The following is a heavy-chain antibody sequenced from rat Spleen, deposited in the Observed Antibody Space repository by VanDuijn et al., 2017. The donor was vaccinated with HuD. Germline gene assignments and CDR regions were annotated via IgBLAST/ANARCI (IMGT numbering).Heavy chain of an antibody. CDR3: AKASSGYDC. CDR1: GFTFTDYY. J-gene: IGHJ2*01. D-gene: IGHD4-3*01. CDR2: IKTDGGST. Sequence: EVQLVESGGGLVQPGGSMKLSCAASGFTFTDYYMAWVRQAPTKGLEWVSSIKTDGGSTYYPDSVKGRFTISRANAKSTLYLQMDSLRSEDTATYYCAKASSGYDCWGQGVMVTVSS. V-gene: IGHV5-25*01.